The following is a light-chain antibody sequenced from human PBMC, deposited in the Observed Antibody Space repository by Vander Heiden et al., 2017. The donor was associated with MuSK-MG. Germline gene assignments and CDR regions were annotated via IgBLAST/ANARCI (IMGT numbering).Light chain of an antibody. CDR2: GAS. V-gene: IGKV3-15*01. J-gene: IGKJ1*01. CDR3: QQYNNWPPEG. Sequence: EIVMTQSPATLSVSPGERATLSCRASQSVSNNLAWYQQKPGQAPRLLIYGASTRATGIPARFSGSGSGTEFTLTISSLQSEDFAVYYCQQYNNWPPEGFGQGTKVEIK. CDR1: QSVSNN.